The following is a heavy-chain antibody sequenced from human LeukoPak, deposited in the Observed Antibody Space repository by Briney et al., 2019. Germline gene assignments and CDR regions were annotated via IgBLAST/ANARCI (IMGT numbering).Heavy chain of an antibody. CDR2: IDRDGSRI. Sequence: GGSLRLSCAVSGFTFSSYWMHWVRQAPGKGLVWVSRIDRDGSRINYADSVKGRFTISRDNGKNTLFLQMNSLRAEDAAVYYCVRGNDYGGPHYWGQGTLVTVSP. V-gene: IGHV3-74*01. CDR1: GFTFSSYW. D-gene: IGHD4-23*01. J-gene: IGHJ4*02. CDR3: VRGNDYGGPHY.